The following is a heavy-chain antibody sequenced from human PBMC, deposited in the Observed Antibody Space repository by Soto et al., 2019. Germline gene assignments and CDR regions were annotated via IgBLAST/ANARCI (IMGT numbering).Heavy chain of an antibody. D-gene: IGHD2-15*01. V-gene: IGHV4-31*03. J-gene: IGHJ4*02. CDR3: ARGGTVTPDY. CDR1: GGSISSGGYY. Sequence: QVQLQEWGPGLVKPSQTLSLTCTVSGGSISSGGYYWSWIRQHPRKGLEWIGYIYYSGSTYYNPSLKSRVTISVDTSKNQFSLKLSSVTAADAAVYYCARGGTVTPDYWGQGTLVTVSS. CDR2: IYYSGST.